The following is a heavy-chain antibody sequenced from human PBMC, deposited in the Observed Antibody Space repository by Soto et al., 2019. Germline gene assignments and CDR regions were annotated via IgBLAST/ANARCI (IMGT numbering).Heavy chain of an antibody. D-gene: IGHD3-16*02. Sequence: QVQLVESGGGVVQPGRSLRLSCAASGFTFSSYAMHWVRQAPGKGLEWVAVISYDGSNKYYADSVKGRFIISRDNSKNTLYLQMNSLRAEDTAVYYCARGQGFGGVIVKGTFDYWGQGTLVTVSS. CDR1: GFTFSSYA. CDR3: ARGQGFGGVIVKGTFDY. J-gene: IGHJ4*02. CDR2: ISYDGSNK. V-gene: IGHV3-30-3*01.